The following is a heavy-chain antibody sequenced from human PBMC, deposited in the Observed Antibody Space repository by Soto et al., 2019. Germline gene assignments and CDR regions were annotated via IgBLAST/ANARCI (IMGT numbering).Heavy chain of an antibody. CDR2: IYYSGST. CDR1: GGSISSGGYY. V-gene: IGHV4-31*03. J-gene: IGHJ6*02. Sequence: SDTLSLTCTVSGGSISSGGYYWIWIRQHPGKGLEWIGYIYYSGSTYYNPSLKSRVTISVDTSKNQFSLKLSSVTAADTAVYYCARGRPEDYYYGVDAGGQGTTLTVSS. CDR3: ARGRPEDYYYGVDA.